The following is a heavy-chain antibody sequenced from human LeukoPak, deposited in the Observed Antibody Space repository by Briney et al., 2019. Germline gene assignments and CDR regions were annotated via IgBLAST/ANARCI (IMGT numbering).Heavy chain of an antibody. CDR1: GFTFSSYS. D-gene: IGHD1-26*01. CDR3: ARLKGVKWELPGDAFDI. V-gene: IGHV3-21*01. J-gene: IGHJ3*02. Sequence: GGSLRLSCAASGFTFSSYSMNWVRQAPGKGLEWVSSISSSSSYIYYADSVKGRFTISRDNAKNSLYLQMNSLRAEDTAVYYCARLKGVKWELPGDAFDIWGQGTMVTVSS. CDR2: ISSSSSYI.